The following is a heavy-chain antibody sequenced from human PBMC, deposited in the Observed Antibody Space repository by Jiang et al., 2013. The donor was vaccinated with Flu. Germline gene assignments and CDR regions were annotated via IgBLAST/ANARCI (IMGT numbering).Heavy chain of an antibody. D-gene: IGHD1-7*01. J-gene: IGHJ2*01. V-gene: IGHV3-23*01. CDR1: GFTFSSYA. Sequence: VQLLESGGGLVQPGGSLRLSCAASGFTFSSYAMSWVRQAPGKGLEWVSAISGSGGSTYYADSVKGRFTISRDNSKNTLYLQMNSLRAEDTAVYYCAKDRGGITGTTWGGESIPNWYFDLWAVAPWSLSPQ. CDR3: AKDRGGITGTTWGGESIPNWYFDL. CDR2: ISGSGGST.